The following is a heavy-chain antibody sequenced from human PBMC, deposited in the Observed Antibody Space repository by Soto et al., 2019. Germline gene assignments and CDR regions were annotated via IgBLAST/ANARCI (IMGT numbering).Heavy chain of an antibody. D-gene: IGHD6-13*01. J-gene: IGHJ6*02. CDR3: AKGIAAAGTNYYYGMDV. Sequence: ASVKVSCKASGYTFTGYYMHWVRQAPGQGLGWMGWINPNSGGTNYAQKFQGWVTTTRDTSTSTAYMELSRLRSDDTAVYYCAKGIAAAGTNYYYGMDVWGQGTTVTVSS. V-gene: IGHV1-2*04. CDR2: INPNSGGT. CDR1: GYTFTGYY.